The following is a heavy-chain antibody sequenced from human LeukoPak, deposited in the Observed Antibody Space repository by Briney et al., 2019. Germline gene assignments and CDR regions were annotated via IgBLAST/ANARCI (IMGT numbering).Heavy chain of an antibody. CDR3: ARRDDSSGYHKIFDY. Sequence: PSETLSLTCAVYGGSFSAYYWSWIRQPPGKGLEWIGNIYYGENTYYNPSLKSRVTISIDTSKNQFYLKLSSLTAADTAVYYCARRDDSSGYHKIFDYWGPGTLVTVSS. V-gene: IGHV4-34*01. D-gene: IGHD3-22*01. CDR1: GGSFSAYY. J-gene: IGHJ4*02. CDR2: IYYGENT.